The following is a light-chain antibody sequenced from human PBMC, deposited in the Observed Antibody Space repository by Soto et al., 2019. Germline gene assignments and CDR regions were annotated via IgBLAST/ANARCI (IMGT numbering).Light chain of an antibody. V-gene: IGKV1D-13*01. Sequence: AIQLTQSPSSLSASVGDRVNITCRASQGISSDLAWYQQRPGKAPKLLIYDVSTLESGVPSRFSGTRSGTDYTLTIRSLQPEDFATYYCQQLNDYPWTFGQGNKVE. CDR3: QQLNDYPWT. CDR1: QGISSD. J-gene: IGKJ1*01. CDR2: DVS.